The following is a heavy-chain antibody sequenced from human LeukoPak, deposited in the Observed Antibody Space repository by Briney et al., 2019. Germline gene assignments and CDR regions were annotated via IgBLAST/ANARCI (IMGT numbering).Heavy chain of an antibody. CDR1: GFTFSSNA. J-gene: IGHJ4*02. V-gene: IGHV3-23*01. Sequence: PGGSLRLSCAASGFTFSSNAMSWVRQAPGKGLEWVSAISVSGGSTYYADSVKGRFTISRDNSKNTLYLPMNSLRAEDTAVYYCAKSPPGYYDSSGYSTTVYWGQGTLVTVSS. D-gene: IGHD3-22*01. CDR2: ISVSGGST. CDR3: AKSPPGYYDSSGYSTTVY.